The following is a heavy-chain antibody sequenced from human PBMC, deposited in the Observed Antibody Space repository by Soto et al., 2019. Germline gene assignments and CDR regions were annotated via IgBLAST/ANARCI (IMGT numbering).Heavy chain of an antibody. CDR2: INQDGSEK. CDR1: GFRFSSYW. J-gene: IGHJ6*02. CDR3: SRALEV. Sequence: GGSLRLSCGASGFRFSSYWMDWVRQAPGKGLEWVANINQDGSEKYSLDSVKGRFTISRDNARNSLYLQMSSLRADDTAVYYCSRALEVWGQGTMVTVSS. V-gene: IGHV3-7*04.